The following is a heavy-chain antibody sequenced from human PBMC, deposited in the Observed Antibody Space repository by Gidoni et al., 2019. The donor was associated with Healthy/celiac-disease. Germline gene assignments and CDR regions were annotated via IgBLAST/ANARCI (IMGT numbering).Heavy chain of an antibody. V-gene: IGHV1-46*01. CDR1: GYTFTSYY. CDR2: INPRGGST. Sequence: QVQLVQSGAEVKKTGASVTVSCKASGYTFTSYYMHWVRQAPGQGLEWMGIINPRGGSTSYAQKCQGRVTMTRDTSTSTVYMELSSLRSEDTAVYYCARDVSGSYYLDYWGQGTLVTVSS. CDR3: ARDVSGSYYLDY. J-gene: IGHJ4*02. D-gene: IGHD1-26*01.